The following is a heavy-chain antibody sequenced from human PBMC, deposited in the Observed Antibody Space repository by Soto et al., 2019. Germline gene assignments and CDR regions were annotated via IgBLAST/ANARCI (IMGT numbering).Heavy chain of an antibody. D-gene: IGHD1-26*01. CDR3: AKVIEEVVYYYGMDV. CDR1: GFTFSRYG. CDR2: ISYDGNNI. V-gene: IGHV3-30*18. Sequence: VQLVESGGGVVQPGESLRLSCAASGFTFSRYGMHWVRQAPGKGLEWVALISYDGNNIYYGDSVKGRFTIFRDNSKNTLFLQMNSLRAEDTAVYYCAKVIEEVVYYYGMDVWGQGTTVTVSS. J-gene: IGHJ6*02.